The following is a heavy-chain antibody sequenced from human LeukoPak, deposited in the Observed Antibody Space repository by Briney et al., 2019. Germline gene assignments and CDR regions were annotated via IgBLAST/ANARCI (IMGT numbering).Heavy chain of an antibody. Sequence: ASVKVSCKASGGTFSSYAISWVRQAPGQGLEWMGGIIPIFGTANYAQKFQGRVTITTDESTSTAYMELSSLRSEDTAVYYCASHLKPPVVPAAPPGYYYYYMDVWGKGTTVTVSS. D-gene: IGHD2-2*01. CDR1: GGTFSSYA. CDR3: ASHLKPPVVPAAPPGYYYYYMDV. J-gene: IGHJ6*03. V-gene: IGHV1-69*05. CDR2: IIPIFGTA.